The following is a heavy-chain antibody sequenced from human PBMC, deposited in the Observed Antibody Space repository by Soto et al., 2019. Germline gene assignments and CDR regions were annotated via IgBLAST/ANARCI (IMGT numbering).Heavy chain of an antibody. CDR1: GGSISSSNYY. D-gene: IGHD1-26*01. Sequence: NPSETLSLTCTVSGGSISSSNYYWGWIRQPPGKGLEWIGSIYYSGSTYYNPSLKSRVTISVDTSKNQFSLKLSSVTAADTAVYYCARLGLGATGVGYYYYGTDVWGQGTTVT. V-gene: IGHV4-39*01. CDR2: IYYSGST. CDR3: ARLGLGATGVGYYYYGTDV. J-gene: IGHJ6*02.